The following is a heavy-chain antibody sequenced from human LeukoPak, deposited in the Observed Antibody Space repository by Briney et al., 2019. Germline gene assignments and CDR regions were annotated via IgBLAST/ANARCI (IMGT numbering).Heavy chain of an antibody. D-gene: IGHD3-16*02. J-gene: IGHJ4*02. V-gene: IGHV4-34*01. CDR2: INHSGST. CDR3: ARGSSFTVDY. Sequence: SETLSLTCAVYGGSFSGYYWSWVRQPPGKGLEWIGEINHSGSTNYNPSLKSRVTISVDTSKNQFSLKLSSVTAADTAVYYCARGSSFTVDYWGQGTLVTVSS. CDR1: GGSFSGYY.